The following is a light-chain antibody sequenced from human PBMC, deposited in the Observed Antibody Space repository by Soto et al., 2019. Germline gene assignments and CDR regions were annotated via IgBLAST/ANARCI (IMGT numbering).Light chain of an antibody. Sequence: EIVMTQSPATLSVSPGERVTLSCRASQSVRSNLAWYQQKPGQVPRVLLYGTSTRAIGIPDRFSGSGSGTGFTLPLSSLQCEDFAVYYCKHYNNLWGLGGGTKVQIK. CDR1: QSVRSN. CDR3: KHYNNLWG. J-gene: IGKJ4*01. V-gene: IGKV3-15*01. CDR2: GTS.